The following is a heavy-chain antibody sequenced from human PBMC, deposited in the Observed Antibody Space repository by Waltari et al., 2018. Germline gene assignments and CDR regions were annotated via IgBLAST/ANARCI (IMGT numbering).Heavy chain of an antibody. V-gene: IGHV3-11*01. CDR2: ISISGDAI. J-gene: IGHJ4*02. CDR1: GFSFSDYY. D-gene: IGHD1-1*01. CDR3: VRDDNWGSLDF. Sequence: QVQLVESGGDLVKPGGSLRLSCAASGFSFSDYYMTWIRQAPGKGLECVSYISISGDAIYSADSVKGRFTISRDNARNSLYLQMNSLRADDTAVYFCVRDDNWGSLDFWGQGVLVTVSS.